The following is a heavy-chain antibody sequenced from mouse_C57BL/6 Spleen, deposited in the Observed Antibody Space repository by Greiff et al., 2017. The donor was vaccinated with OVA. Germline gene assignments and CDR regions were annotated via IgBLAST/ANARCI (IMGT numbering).Heavy chain of an antibody. J-gene: IGHJ2*01. D-gene: IGHD2-3*01. CDR1: GYTFTDYN. V-gene: IGHV1-22*01. CDR2: INPNNGGT. Sequence: EVQLQQSGPELVKPGASVKMSCKASGYTFTDYNMHWVKQSHGKSLEWIGYINPNNGGTSYNQKFKGKATLTVNKSSSTAYMELRSLTSEESAVYYCARPGPDGLLDYWGQGTTLTVSS. CDR3: ARPGPDGLLDY.